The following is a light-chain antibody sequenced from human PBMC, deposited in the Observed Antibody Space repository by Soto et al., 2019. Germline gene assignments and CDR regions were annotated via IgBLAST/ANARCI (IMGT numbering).Light chain of an antibody. CDR1: QSVSSN. J-gene: IGKJ1*01. V-gene: IGKV3-15*01. CDR2: GAS. Sequence: EIVMTQSPATLSVSPGERATLSCRASQSVSSNLAWYQQKPGQAPRLLIYGASTRATGIPARFSGSGSGTEFTLTISSLQSEDFGVYYCQQYNNWLWTFGQGTKVEIK. CDR3: QQYNNWLWT.